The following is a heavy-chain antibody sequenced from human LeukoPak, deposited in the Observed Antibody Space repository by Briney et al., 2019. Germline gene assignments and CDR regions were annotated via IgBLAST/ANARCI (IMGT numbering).Heavy chain of an antibody. D-gene: IGHD3-16*01. Sequence: GGSLRLSCAASGFTFSSYAMSWVRQAPGKGLEWVSAIRGSGGSTYYADSVKGRFTISRDNSKNTLYLQMNSLRAEDTAVYYCARGGIYNWFDPWGQGTLVTVSS. CDR1: GFTFSSYA. CDR2: IRGSGGST. V-gene: IGHV3-23*01. J-gene: IGHJ5*02. CDR3: ARGGIYNWFDP.